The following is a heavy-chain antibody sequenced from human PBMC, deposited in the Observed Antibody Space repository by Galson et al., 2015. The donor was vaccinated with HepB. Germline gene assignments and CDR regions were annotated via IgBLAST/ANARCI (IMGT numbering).Heavy chain of an antibody. J-gene: IGHJ6*02. Sequence: SVKVSCKASGYTFTSYGISWVRQAPGQGLEWMGWISAYNGNTNYAQKLQGRVTMTTDTSTSTAYMELRSLRSDDTAVYYCARDILIFGYYYYYGMDVWGQGTTVTVSS. V-gene: IGHV1-18*04. CDR1: GYTFTSYG. CDR3: ARDILIFGYYYYYGMDV. CDR2: ISAYNGNT. D-gene: IGHD3/OR15-3a*01.